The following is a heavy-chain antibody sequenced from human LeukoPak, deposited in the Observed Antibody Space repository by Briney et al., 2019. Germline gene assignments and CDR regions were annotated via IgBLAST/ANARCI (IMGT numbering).Heavy chain of an antibody. V-gene: IGHV4-61*01. CDR2: IYYSGST. D-gene: IGHD6-19*01. J-gene: IGHJ6*03. CDR1: GGSTSSSSYY. Sequence: PSETLSLTCTVSGGSTSSSSYYWSWIRQPPGKGLEWIGYIYYSGSTNYNPSLKSRVTISIDTSKNQFSLKVSSVTAADTAVYYCARRFSGWSRYMDVWGKGTTVTISS. CDR3: ARRFSGWSRYMDV.